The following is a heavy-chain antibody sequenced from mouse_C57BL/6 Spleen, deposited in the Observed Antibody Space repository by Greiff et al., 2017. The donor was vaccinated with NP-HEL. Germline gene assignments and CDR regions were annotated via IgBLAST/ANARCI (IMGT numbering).Heavy chain of an antibody. D-gene: IGHD2-5*01. Sequence: QVQLQQSGPELVKPGASVKISCKASGYAFSSSWMNWVKQRPGKGLEWIGRIYPGDGDTNYNGKFKGKATLTADKSSSTAYMQLSSLTSEDYAVYFCARSDYSNYWYFDVWGTGTTVTVSS. CDR3: ARSDYSNYWYFDV. V-gene: IGHV1-82*01. CDR1: GYAFSSSW. J-gene: IGHJ1*03. CDR2: IYPGDGDT.